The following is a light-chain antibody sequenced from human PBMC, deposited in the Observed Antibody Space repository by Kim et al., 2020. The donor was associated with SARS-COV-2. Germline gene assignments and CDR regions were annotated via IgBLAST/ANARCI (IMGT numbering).Light chain of an antibody. V-gene: IGLV3-21*04. J-gene: IGLJ2*01. Sequence: SYELTQPPSVSVAPGKTAIITCGGNDIGRKSVHWYQEKPGQAPVMFIYYNTDRPSGIPERFSGSNSGTTATLTTNRVEAGDEAPYYCQAWDRISDLVLFG. CDR3: QAWDRISDLVL. CDR1: DIGRKS. CDR2: YNT.